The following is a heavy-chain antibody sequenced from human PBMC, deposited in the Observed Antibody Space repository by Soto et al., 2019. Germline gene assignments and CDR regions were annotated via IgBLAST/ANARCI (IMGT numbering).Heavy chain of an antibody. D-gene: IGHD3-10*02. Sequence: PSETLSLTCTVSGGSISSSSYYWGWIRQPPGKGLEWIGSIYYSGSTYYNPSLKSRVTISIDTSKNQFSLKLSSVTAADTAVYYCARLFGAQPQWYFDYWGQGTLVTVSS. CDR2: IYYSGST. V-gene: IGHV4-39*01. CDR3: ARLFGAQPQWYFDY. J-gene: IGHJ4*02. CDR1: GGSISSSSYY.